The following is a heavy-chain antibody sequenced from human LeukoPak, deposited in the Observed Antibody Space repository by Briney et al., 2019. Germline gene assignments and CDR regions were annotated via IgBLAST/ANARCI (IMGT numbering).Heavy chain of an antibody. J-gene: IGHJ4*02. D-gene: IGHD4-23*01. CDR3: ARETYGGNFDY. CDR2: IWYDGSNK. V-gene: IGHV3-33*01. Sequence: PGGSLRLSCAASGFTFSSYGMHWVRQAPGKGLEWVAVIWYDGSNKYYADSVKGRFTISRDNSKNTLYLQMNSLRAEDTAVYYCARETYGGNFDYWGQETLVTVSS. CDR1: GFTFSSYG.